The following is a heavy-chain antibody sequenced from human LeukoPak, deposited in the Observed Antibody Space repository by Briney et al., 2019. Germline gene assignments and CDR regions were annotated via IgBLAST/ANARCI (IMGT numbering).Heavy chain of an antibody. V-gene: IGHV3-33*01. CDR3: ARDYSSGSYYFDY. D-gene: IGHD6-25*01. CDR1: GFTFSSYG. CDR2: IWYDGSNK. Sequence: GGSLRLSCAASGFTFSSYGMHWVRQAPGKGLEWVAVIWYDGSNKYYADSVKGRFTIFRDNAKNSLYLQMNSLRAEDTAVYYCARDYSSGSYYFDYWGQGTLVTVAS. J-gene: IGHJ4*02.